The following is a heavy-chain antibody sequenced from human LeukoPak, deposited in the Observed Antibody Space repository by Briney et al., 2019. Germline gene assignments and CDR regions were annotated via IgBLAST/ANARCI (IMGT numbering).Heavy chain of an antibody. CDR2: IYYSGST. D-gene: IGHD3-22*01. J-gene: IGHJ5*02. V-gene: IGHV4-59*01. CDR1: GGSISSYY. Sequence: PSETLSLTCTVSGGSISSYYWSWIRQPPGKGLEWIGYIYYSGSTNYNPSLKSRVTISVDTSKNQFSLKLSSVTAADTAVYYCAREDRDYYDSSGYYNWFGPWGQGTLVTVSS. CDR3: AREDRDYYDSSGYYNWFGP.